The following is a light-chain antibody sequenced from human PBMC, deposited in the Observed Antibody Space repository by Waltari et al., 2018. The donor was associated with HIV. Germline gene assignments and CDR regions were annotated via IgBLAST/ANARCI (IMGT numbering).Light chain of an antibody. Sequence: EIVLTQSPATLSLSPGESATLSCRASQRVGNSLVWYQHKPGQSPRLLIFDASKRATDIPARFSGSGSGTDFTLTISSLESEDFAVYYCQQRSNWPLLTFGGGTKVEIK. V-gene: IGKV3-11*01. CDR1: QRVGNS. CDR2: DAS. J-gene: IGKJ4*01. CDR3: QQRSNWPLLT.